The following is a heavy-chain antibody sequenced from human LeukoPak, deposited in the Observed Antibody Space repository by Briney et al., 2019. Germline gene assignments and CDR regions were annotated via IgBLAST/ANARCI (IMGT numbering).Heavy chain of an antibody. D-gene: IGHD3-10*01. Sequence: GGSQRLSCAASGFTFSSYAMHWVRQAPGKGLEWVAVISYDGSNKYYADSVKGRFTISRDNAKNSLYLQMNSLRAEDTAVYYCARDSSYYYGSGSPLDYWGQGTLVTVSS. V-gene: IGHV3-30-3*01. CDR1: GFTFSSYA. J-gene: IGHJ4*02. CDR2: ISYDGSNK. CDR3: ARDSSYYYGSGSPLDY.